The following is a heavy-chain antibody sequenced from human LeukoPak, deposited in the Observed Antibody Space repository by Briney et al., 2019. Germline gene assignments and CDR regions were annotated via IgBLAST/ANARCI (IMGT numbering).Heavy chain of an antibody. Sequence: GGSLRLSCAASGFTVSNNFMYWVRQAPGKGLEWVSVIHSDGNTLYADSVEGRFTISRDNFRNTVYLPMSSLRAEDTAVYYCAREDNRGVYDDGFDIWGQGTMVTVSS. CDR2: IHSDGNT. J-gene: IGHJ3*02. D-gene: IGHD5/OR15-5a*01. CDR1: GFTVSNNF. V-gene: IGHV3-53*01. CDR3: AREDNRGVYDDGFDI.